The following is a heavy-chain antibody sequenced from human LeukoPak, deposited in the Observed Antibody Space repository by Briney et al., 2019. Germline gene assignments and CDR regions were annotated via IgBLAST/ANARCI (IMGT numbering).Heavy chain of an antibody. J-gene: IGHJ4*02. CDR2: IYYSGST. Sequence: SETLSLTCTGSGGSISSSSYYWGWIRQPPGKGLEWIGGIYYSGSTYYNPSLKSRVTISVDTSKNQFSLKLSSVTAADTAVYYCARLESSRYSSGWYWGQGTLVTVSS. CDR3: ARLESSRYSSGWY. V-gene: IGHV4-39*01. D-gene: IGHD6-19*01. CDR1: GGSISSSSYY.